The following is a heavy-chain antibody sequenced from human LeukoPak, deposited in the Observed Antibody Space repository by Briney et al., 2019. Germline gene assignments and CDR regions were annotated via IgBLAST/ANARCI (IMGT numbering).Heavy chain of an antibody. D-gene: IGHD6-19*01. CDR2: IYYSGFT. J-gene: IGHJ4*02. CDR3: ARLYSSGWHVPAY. V-gene: IGHV4-39*01. CDR1: GGSISSSSYY. Sequence: SETLSLTCIVSGGSISSSSYYWGWTRHPAGQGLEWIGSIYYSGFTYYNPSLKSRVTVAVDTSKNQFSLKLSSVTAADTAVYYCARLYSSGWHVPAYWGQGTLVTVSS.